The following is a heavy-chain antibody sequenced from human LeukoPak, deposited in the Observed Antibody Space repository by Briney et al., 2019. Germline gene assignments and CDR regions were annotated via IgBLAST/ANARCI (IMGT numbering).Heavy chain of an antibody. CDR2: IYYSGST. J-gene: IGHJ4*02. Sequence: PSETLSLTCSVSGGSISSHYWSWIRQPPGKGQEWIGYIYYSGSTNYNPSLKSRVTISVDTSKNQFSLQLSSVTAADTAVYYCAREAIVPAATMGYFDYWGQGTLVTVSS. V-gene: IGHV4-59*11. D-gene: IGHD2-2*01. CDR3: AREAIVPAATMGYFDY. CDR1: GGSISSHY.